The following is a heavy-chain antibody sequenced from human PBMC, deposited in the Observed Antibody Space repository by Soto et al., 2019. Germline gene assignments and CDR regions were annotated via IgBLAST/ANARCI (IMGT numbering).Heavy chain of an antibody. CDR2: INHSGST. J-gene: IGHJ5*02. V-gene: IGHV4-34*01. D-gene: IGHD2-21*02. CDR1: GGSFSGCY. CDR3: ARIYSCGGDCYNWFDP. Sequence: SETLSLTCAVYGGSFSGCYWSWIRQPPGKGLEWIGEINHSGSTNYNPSLKSRVTISVDTPKNQFSLKLSSVTAADTAVYHCARIYSCGGDCYNWFDPWGQGTLVTVSS.